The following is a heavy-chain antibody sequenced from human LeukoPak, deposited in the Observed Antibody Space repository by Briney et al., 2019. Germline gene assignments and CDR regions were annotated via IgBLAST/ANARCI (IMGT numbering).Heavy chain of an antibody. Sequence: PSETLSLTCAVYGGSFSGYYWSWVRQPPGKGLEWIGEINHSGTTNYNPSLKSRVTMSADTSKNQFSLNLISVTAADTAVYYCARLGFYCTGNICSQTDDWGQGTLVTVSS. CDR2: INHSGTT. V-gene: IGHV4-34*01. J-gene: IGHJ4*02. CDR3: ARLGFYCTGNICSQTDD. CDR1: GGSFSGYY. D-gene: IGHD2-8*02.